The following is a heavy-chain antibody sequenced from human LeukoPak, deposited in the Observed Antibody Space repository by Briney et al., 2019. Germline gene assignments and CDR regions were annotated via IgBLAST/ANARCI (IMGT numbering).Heavy chain of an antibody. CDR2: IYSSGST. CDR3: ARQALEYSSSSEIEY. CDR1: GGSVSSYY. V-gene: IGHV4-4*07. J-gene: IGHJ4*02. Sequence: SETLSHTCTVSGGSVSSYYWSWIRQPAGKGLEWIGRIYSSGSTDYNPPLKSRVTMSVDTSKNQFSLKLSSVTAADTAVYYCARQALEYSSSSEIEYWGQGTLVTVSS. D-gene: IGHD6-6*01.